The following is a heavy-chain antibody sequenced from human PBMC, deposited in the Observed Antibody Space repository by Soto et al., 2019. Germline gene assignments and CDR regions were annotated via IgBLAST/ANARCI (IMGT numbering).Heavy chain of an antibody. CDR2: ISDGGDTT. V-gene: IGHV3-23*01. CDR1: GLSLSSYE. D-gene: IGHD3-22*01. J-gene: IGHJ4*02. CDR3: AKNRGIIMIVES. Sequence: GGSLRLSCAASGLSLSSYEMNWVRQAPGKGLEWVSAISDGGDTTYYADSVKGRFTISRDNSKNTLYWQMDSLRAEDTAVYYCAKNRGIIMIVESWGQGTLVTVSS.